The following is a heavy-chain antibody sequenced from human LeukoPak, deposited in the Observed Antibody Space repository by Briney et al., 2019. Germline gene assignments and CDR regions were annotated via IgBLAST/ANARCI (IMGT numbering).Heavy chain of an antibody. Sequence: GGSLRLSCVASGFTFSDYYMNWIRQAPGKGLEWVAVIWYDDKNTDSADSVKGRFTISRDNSKNTLYLQMNSLRAEDTAVYYCARDPGGNYFDHWGQGTLVTVSS. CDR1: GFTFSDYY. CDR2: IWYDDKNT. V-gene: IGHV3-33*08. D-gene: IGHD1-26*01. J-gene: IGHJ4*02. CDR3: ARDPGGNYFDH.